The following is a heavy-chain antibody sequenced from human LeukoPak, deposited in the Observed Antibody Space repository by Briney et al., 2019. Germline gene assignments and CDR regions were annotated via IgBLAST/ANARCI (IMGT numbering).Heavy chain of an antibody. CDR2: IYTSGST. J-gene: IGHJ3*02. D-gene: IGHD3-22*01. Sequence: SETLSLTCTVSGGPISSYYWSWIRQPPGKGLEWIGYIYTSGSTNYNPSLKSRVTISVDTSKNQFSLKLSSVTAADTAVYYCASATYYYDSSGYYSGNDAFDIWGQGTMVTVSS. CDR3: ASATYYYDSSGYYSGNDAFDI. CDR1: GGPISSYY. V-gene: IGHV4-4*09.